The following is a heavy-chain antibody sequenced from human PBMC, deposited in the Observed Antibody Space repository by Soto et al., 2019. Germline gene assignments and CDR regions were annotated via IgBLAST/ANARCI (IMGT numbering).Heavy chain of an antibody. V-gene: IGHV1-69*01. Sequence: QVQLVQSGAEVKKPGSSVKVSCKASVGTFSSYAISWVREAPGQGLEWMGGIIPISGRANYAQKFQGRGTITADESTSTAYMELSSLRSEDTAVYYCARSQGSSTSLEIYYYYYYGMDVWGQGTTVTVSS. CDR2: IIPISGRA. D-gene: IGHD2-2*01. J-gene: IGHJ6*02. CDR1: VGTFSSYA. CDR3: ARSQGSSTSLEIYYYYYYGMDV.